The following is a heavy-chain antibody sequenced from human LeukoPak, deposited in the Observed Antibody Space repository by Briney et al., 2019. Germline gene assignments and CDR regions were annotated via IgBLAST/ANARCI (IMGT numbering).Heavy chain of an antibody. V-gene: IGHV4-4*07. CDR3: ARDNLYDSPPTFDY. D-gene: IGHD2/OR15-2a*01. CDR2: IYTSGST. CDR1: GGSISSYY. J-gene: IGHJ4*02. Sequence: SETLSLTCTVSGGSISSYYWSWIRQPAGKGLEWIGRIYTSGSTNYNPSLKSRVTMSVDTSKNQFSLKLSSVTAVDTAVYYCARDNLYDSPPTFDYWGQGTLVTVSS.